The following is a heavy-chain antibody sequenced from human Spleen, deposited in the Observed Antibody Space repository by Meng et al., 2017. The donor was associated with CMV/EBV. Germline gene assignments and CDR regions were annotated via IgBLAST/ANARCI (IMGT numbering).Heavy chain of an antibody. D-gene: IGHD3-16*01. CDR2: IIPMVDIA. V-gene: IGHV1-69*04. Sequence: SVKVRCRASGGTFSSYINSWVRQAPGQGLEWMGRIIPMVDIANYAQKFQGRVTITADKPTSTANMEVSSLRSEDTAVYYCARERYDPRGDAFDIWGQGTMVTVSS. J-gene: IGHJ3*02. CDR1: GGTFSSYI. CDR3: ARERYDPRGDAFDI.